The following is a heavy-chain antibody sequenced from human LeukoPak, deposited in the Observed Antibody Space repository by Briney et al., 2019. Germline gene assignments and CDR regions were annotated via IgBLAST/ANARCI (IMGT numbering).Heavy chain of an antibody. CDR3: ARAPLGLGELSLGYFDY. CDR2: MSYDGSNK. CDR1: GFTFSSNA. V-gene: IGHV3-30-3*01. J-gene: IGHJ4*02. D-gene: IGHD3-16*02. Sequence: GGSLRLSCAASGFTFSSNAMHWVRQAPGKGLEWVAVMSYDGSNKYYADSVKGRFTISRDNSKKTLYLQMNSLRAEDTAVYCCARAPLGLGELSLGYFDYWGQGTLVTVSS.